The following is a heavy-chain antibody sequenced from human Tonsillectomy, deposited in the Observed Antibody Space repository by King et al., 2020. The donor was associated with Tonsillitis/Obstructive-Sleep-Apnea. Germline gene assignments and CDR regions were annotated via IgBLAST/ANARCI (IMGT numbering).Heavy chain of an antibody. CDR3: AKDDRYYYGSGSYYEGFDY. J-gene: IGHJ4*02. CDR1: GFTFSSYA. V-gene: IGHV3-23*04. Sequence: VQLVESGGGLVQPGGSLRLSCAASGFTFSSYAMSWVRQAPGKGLEWVSAISGSGGSTYYADSVKGRFTISRDNSKKTLDLQMNSLRAEETAVYYCAKDDRYYYGSGSYYEGFDYWGQGTLVTVSS. CDR2: ISGSGGST. D-gene: IGHD3-10*01.